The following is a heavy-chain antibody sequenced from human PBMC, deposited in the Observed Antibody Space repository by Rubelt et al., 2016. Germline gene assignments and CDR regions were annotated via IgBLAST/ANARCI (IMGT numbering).Heavy chain of an antibody. CDR2: ISGTGGTT. J-gene: IGHJ1*01. Sequence: EVQLLESGGDLIQPGGSLRLSCTASGFNFNTNAMSWVRQAPGKGLEWVSAISGTGGTTYYAASVRGRFTISRENCRSTLVLPMNSLGPDATAIYYCAKWGTFSDCDWWGPGTQVTVSS. CDR1: GFNFNTNA. V-gene: IGHV3-23*01. CDR3: AKWGTFSDCDW. D-gene: IGHD2/OR15-2a*01.